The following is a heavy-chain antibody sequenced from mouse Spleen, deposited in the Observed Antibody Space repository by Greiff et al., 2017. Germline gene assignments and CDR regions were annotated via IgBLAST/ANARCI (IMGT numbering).Heavy chain of an antibody. Sequence: VQLQQSGPGLVKPSQSLSLTCSVTGYSITSGYYWNWIRQFPGNKLEWMGYISYDGSNNYNPSLKNRISITRDTSKNQFFLKLNSVTTEDTATYYCAKSYGYLDYWGQGTTLTVSS. CDR1: GYSITSGYY. CDR3: AKSYGYLDY. J-gene: IGHJ2*01. V-gene: IGHV3-6*01. CDR2: ISYDGSN. D-gene: IGHD1-1*01.